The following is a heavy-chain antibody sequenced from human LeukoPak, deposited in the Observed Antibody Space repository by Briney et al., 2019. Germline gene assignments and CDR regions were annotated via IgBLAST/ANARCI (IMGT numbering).Heavy chain of an antibody. Sequence: GGSLRLSCAASGFSFSTYTMNWVRQAPGKGLEWVSSISPGSTYTNYTDSVKGRFTISRDNAKNSLYLQMNSLRAEDTAVYYCARGLLAAPGIDYWGQGALVTVSS. J-gene: IGHJ4*02. V-gene: IGHV3-21*01. CDR1: GFSFSTYT. CDR3: ARGLLAAPGIDY. D-gene: IGHD6-13*01. CDR2: ISPGSTYT.